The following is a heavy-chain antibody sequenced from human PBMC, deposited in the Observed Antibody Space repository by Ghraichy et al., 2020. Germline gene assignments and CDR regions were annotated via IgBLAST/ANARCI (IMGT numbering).Heavy chain of an antibody. Sequence: GGSLRLSCVGSGFTFSSYRLNWVRQSPGKGLEWVSYITSTSSTKFYADSVKGRFTISRDNAQNSLYLQMNGLRDDDTPVYYCARGSTVVRFFYNDGMDVWGQGTTVTVSS. CDR1: GFTFSSYR. D-gene: IGHD4-23*01. CDR2: ITSTSSTK. J-gene: IGHJ6*02. V-gene: IGHV3-48*02. CDR3: ARGSTVVRFFYNDGMDV.